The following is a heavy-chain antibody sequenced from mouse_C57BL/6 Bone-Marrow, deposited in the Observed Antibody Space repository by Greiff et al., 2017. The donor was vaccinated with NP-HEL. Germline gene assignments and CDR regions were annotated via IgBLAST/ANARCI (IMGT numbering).Heavy chain of an antibody. V-gene: IGHV1-9*01. J-gene: IGHJ2*01. CDR3: ARRGIYYGYDEDGYFDY. CDR2: ILPGSGST. Sequence: QVQLQQSGAELMKPGASVKLSCKATGYTFTGYWIEWVKQRPGHGLEWIGEILPGSGSTNYNEKFKGKATFTADTSSNTAYMQLSSLTTEDSAIYYCARRGIYYGYDEDGYFDYWGQGTTLTVSS. CDR1: GYTFTGYW. D-gene: IGHD2-2*01.